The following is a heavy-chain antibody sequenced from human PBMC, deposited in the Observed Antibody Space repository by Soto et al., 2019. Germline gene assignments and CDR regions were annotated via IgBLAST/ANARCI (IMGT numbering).Heavy chain of an antibody. Sequence: SETLSLTCTVSGGSISSYYWSWIRQPPGKGLEWIGYIYYSGSTNYNPSLKSRVTISVDTSKNQFSLKLSSVTAADTAVYSCAREATFDSIVSHAFDIWGQGTMVTVSS. CDR2: IYYSGST. D-gene: IGHD3-22*01. CDR3: AREATFDSIVSHAFDI. J-gene: IGHJ3*02. V-gene: IGHV4-59*01. CDR1: GGSISSYY.